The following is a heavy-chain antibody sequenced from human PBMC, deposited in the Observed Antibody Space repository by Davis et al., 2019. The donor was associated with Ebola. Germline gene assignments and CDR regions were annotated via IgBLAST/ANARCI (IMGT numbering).Heavy chain of an antibody. CDR3: ASHRTGYYGYS. V-gene: IGHV4-59*01. CDR2: IYYSGST. Sequence: SETLSLTCTVSGGSISSYYWSWIRQPPGKGLEWLGYIYYSGSTNYNPSLKSRVTISVDTSKNQFSLKLSSVTAADTAVYYCASHRTGYYGYSWGQGTLVTVSS. J-gene: IGHJ4*02. D-gene: IGHD1-26*01. CDR1: GGSISSYY.